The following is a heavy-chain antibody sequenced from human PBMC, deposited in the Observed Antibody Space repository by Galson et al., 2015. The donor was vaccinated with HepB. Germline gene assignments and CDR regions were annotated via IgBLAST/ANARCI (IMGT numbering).Heavy chain of an antibody. CDR1: GFTFSSYA. J-gene: IGHJ4*02. CDR3: ASDDSSGFYVY. CDR2: ISYDGSNK. Sequence: SLRLSCAASGFTFSSYAMHWVRQAPGKRLEWVAVISYDGSNKYYADSVKGRFTISRGNSKNTLYLQMNSLRAEDTAVYYCASDDSSGFYVYWGQGTLVTVSS. V-gene: IGHV3-30-3*01. D-gene: IGHD3-22*01.